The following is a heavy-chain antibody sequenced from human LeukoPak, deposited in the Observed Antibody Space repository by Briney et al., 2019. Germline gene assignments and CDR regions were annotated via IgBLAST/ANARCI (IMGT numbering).Heavy chain of an antibody. Sequence: SETLSLTCTVSGGSISSYYWSWIRQPPGKGLEWIGYIYYSGSTNYNPSLKSRDTISEDTSKNQFSLKLSSVTAADTAVYYCARGRFGSYDSSGQYDYWGQGTLVTVSS. CDR2: IYYSGST. D-gene: IGHD3-22*01. CDR3: ARGRFGSYDSSGQYDY. V-gene: IGHV4-59*08. CDR1: GGSISSYY. J-gene: IGHJ4*02.